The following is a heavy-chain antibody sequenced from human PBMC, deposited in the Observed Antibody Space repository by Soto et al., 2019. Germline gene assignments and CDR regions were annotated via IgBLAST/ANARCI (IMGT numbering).Heavy chain of an antibody. CDR1: GGSISSYY. Sequence: PSETLSLTCTVSGGSISSYYWSWIRQPPGKGLEWIGYIYYTGTTNYNPSLKSRVTISVDTSKNQFSLKLSSVTTADTAVYYCGRGGGINWFDPWGQRTXVTVSS. J-gene: IGHJ5*02. V-gene: IGHV4-59*01. CDR3: GRGGGINWFDP. CDR2: IYYTGTT. D-gene: IGHD2-21*01.